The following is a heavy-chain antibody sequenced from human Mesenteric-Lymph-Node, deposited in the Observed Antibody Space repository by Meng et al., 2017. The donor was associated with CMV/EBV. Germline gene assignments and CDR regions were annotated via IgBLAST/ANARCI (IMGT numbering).Heavy chain of an antibody. D-gene: IGHD4-17*01. J-gene: IGHJ4*02. CDR2: IDWNGGST. Sequence: GASLKISCAASGFTFDDYGMSWVRQPPGKGLEWVSGIDWNGGSTGHADSVKGRCTISRDNSKNTLFLQMSSLTDADTAEYYWPKPRGDYELFDFWGRGTLVTVSS. CDR1: GFTFDDYG. CDR3: PKPRGDYELFDF. V-gene: IGHV3-20*04.